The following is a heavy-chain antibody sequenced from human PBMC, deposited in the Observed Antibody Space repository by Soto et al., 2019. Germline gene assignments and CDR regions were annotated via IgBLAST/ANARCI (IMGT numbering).Heavy chain of an antibody. CDR3: ARIKLVEWFFINVDVYDMDV. CDR1: GFSLSVYA. CDR2: ISSDSRTI. V-gene: IGHV3-48*02. Sequence: PGGSLRLSCVASGFSLSVYAVNWARQAQGKGLEWVSFISSDSRTIYYADSVEGRFTVSRDNARNSVSLQMDSLRDEDAAVYYCARIKLVEWFFINVDVYDMDVWGQGTPVTVSS. D-gene: IGHD3-3*01. J-gene: IGHJ6*02.